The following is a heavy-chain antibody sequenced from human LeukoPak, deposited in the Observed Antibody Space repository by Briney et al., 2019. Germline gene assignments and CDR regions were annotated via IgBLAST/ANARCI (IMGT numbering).Heavy chain of an antibody. J-gene: IGHJ4*02. Sequence: GRSLRLSCAASGFTFSSYGMHWVRQAPGKGLEWVAVIWYDGSNKYYADSVKGRFTISRDNSKNTLYLQMNSPRAEDTAVYYCARDDGPFDYWGQGTLVTVSS. CDR2: IWYDGSNK. CDR3: ARDDGPFDY. V-gene: IGHV3-33*01. D-gene: IGHD4-17*01. CDR1: GFTFSSYG.